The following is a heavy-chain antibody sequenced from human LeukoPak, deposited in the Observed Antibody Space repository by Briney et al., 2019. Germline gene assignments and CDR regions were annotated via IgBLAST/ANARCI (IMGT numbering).Heavy chain of an antibody. D-gene: IGHD5-18*01. V-gene: IGHV4-59*01. CDR2: IYYSGTT. Sequence: SETLSLTYTVSGGSISGYYWTWIRQPPGKGLEWIGYIYYSGTTNYNPSLKSRVTISVDTSKNQFSLNLSSVTAADTAIYYCARAYSYGSYWGRGTLVTVSS. J-gene: IGHJ4*02. CDR1: GGSISGYY. CDR3: ARAYSYGSY.